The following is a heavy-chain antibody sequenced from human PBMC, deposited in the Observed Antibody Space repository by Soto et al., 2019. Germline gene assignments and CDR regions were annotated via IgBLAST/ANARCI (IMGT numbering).Heavy chain of an antibody. CDR3: ARLTTEYSTTYYGMDV. CDR1: GYTFTGYY. Sequence: ASVKVSCKASGYTFTGYYMHWVRQAPGQGLEWMGWINPNSGGTNYAQKFQGWVTMTRDTSISTAYMELSRLRSDDTAVYYCARLTTEYSTTYYGMDVWGQGTTVTVSS. CDR2: INPNSGGT. V-gene: IGHV1-2*04. D-gene: IGHD2-2*01. J-gene: IGHJ6*02.